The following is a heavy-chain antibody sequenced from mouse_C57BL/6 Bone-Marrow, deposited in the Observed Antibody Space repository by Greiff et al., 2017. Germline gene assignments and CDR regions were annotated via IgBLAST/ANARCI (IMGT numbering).Heavy chain of an antibody. CDR1: GYTFTDYY. V-gene: IGHV1-19*01. CDR2: INPYNGGT. CDR3: ARSYDYGSYYYAMDY. D-gene: IGHD2-4*01. Sequence: VQLKESGPVLVKPGASVKMSCKASGYTFTDYYMNWVKQSHGKSLEWIGVINPYNGGTSYNQKFKGKATLTVDKSSSTAYMELNSLTSEDSAVYYCARSYDYGSYYYAMDYWGQGTSVTVSS. J-gene: IGHJ4*01.